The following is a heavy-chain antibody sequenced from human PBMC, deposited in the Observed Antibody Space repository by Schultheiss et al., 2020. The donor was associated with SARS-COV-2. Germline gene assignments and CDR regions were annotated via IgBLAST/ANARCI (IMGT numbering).Heavy chain of an antibody. D-gene: IGHD6-19*01. CDR2: IWFDGSPT. Sequence: GGSLRLSCAASGFSFSNYGMHWVRQAPGKGLEWVAVIWFDGSPTCYADSVRGRFTISRDDSKNTVYLQMNTLRTEDTAVYYCAKDRAGGWLGRGYFDYWGQGTLVTVSS. V-gene: IGHV3-30*02. CDR1: GFSFSNYG. J-gene: IGHJ4*02. CDR3: AKDRAGGWLGRGYFDY.